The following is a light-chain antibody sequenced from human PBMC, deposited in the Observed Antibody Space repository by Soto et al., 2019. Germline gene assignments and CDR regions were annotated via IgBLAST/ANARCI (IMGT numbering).Light chain of an antibody. CDR2: TND. CDR1: NPNIGRNS. V-gene: IGLV1-44*01. CDR3: AAWDDSLGRPYV. Sequence: QSVLTQPPSASGTPGQRVTISCSGSNPNIGRNSVEWYQQLPGTAPKLLIYTNDQRPSGVPDRFSGSKSGTSASLAISGLQSEDEADYYCAAWDDSLGRPYVFGTGTKLTVL. J-gene: IGLJ1*01.